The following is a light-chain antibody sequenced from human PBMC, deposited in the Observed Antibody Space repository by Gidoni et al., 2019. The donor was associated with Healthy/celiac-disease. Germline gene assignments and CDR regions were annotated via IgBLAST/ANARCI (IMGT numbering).Light chain of an antibody. V-gene: IGKV1-6*01. CDR1: QGIRND. J-gene: IGKJ2*01. CDR2: AAS. Sequence: AIQMPQSPSSLSASVGDRVTITCRASQGIRNDLGWYQQKPGKAPKLLIYAASSLQSGVPSRFSGSGSGTDFTLTISSLQPEDFATYYCLQDYNYPYTFXQXTKLEIK. CDR3: LQDYNYPYT.